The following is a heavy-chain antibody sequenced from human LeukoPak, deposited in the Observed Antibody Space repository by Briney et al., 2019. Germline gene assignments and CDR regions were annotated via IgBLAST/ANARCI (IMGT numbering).Heavy chain of an antibody. CDR2: IKQDGSEK. J-gene: IGHJ3*02. CDR1: GFTFSSYW. Sequence: GSLRLSRAASGFTFSSYWMSWVRQAPGKGLEWVANIKQDGSEKYYVDSVKGRFTISRDNAKNSLYLQMNSLRAEDTAVYYCASGYYYDSSGYPFDAFDIWGQGTLVTVSS. D-gene: IGHD3-22*01. CDR3: ASGYYYDSSGYPFDAFDI. V-gene: IGHV3-7*01.